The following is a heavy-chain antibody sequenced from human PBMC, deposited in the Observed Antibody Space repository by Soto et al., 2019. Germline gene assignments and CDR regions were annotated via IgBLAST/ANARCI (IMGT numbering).Heavy chain of an antibody. CDR2: ISSSSSTI. CDR3: ASTIDFTGYPKWYFDL. V-gene: IGHV3-48*01. CDR1: GFTFSSYS. J-gene: IGHJ2*01. Sequence: GGSLRLSCAASGFTFSSYSMNWVRQAPGKGLEWVSYISSSSSTIYYADSVKGRFTISRDNAKNSLYLQMNSLRAEDTAVYYCASTIDFTGYPKWYFDLWGRGTLVTVSS. D-gene: IGHD3-3*01.